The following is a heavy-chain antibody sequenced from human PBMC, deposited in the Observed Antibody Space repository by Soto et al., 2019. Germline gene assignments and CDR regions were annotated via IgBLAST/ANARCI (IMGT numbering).Heavy chain of an antibody. J-gene: IGHJ3*02. CDR2: ISYDGSNK. CDR3: AKRGWQLVNAFDI. Sequence: QVQLVESGGGVVQPGRSLRLSCAASGFTFSSYGMHWVRQAPGKGLEWVAVISYDGSNKYYEDSVQGRFTISSDNSKNTLYLQMNSLRAEDTAVYYCAKRGWQLVNAFDIWGQGTIVTVSS. V-gene: IGHV3-30*18. D-gene: IGHD6-6*01. CDR1: GFTFSSYG.